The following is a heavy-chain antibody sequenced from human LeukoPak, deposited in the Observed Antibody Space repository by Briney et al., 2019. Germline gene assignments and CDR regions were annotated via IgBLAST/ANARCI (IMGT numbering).Heavy chain of an antibody. D-gene: IGHD3-22*01. V-gene: IGHV1-18*01. Sequence: ASVKVSCKASGYSFSSYGISWVRQAPGQGLEWMGWISAYNGNTDYAHKLQGRVTMTTDTSTSTAYTELRSLRPDDTAVYYCARDTYDSSADDYWGQGTPVTVSS. CDR3: ARDTYDSSADDY. CDR2: ISAYNGNT. J-gene: IGHJ4*02. CDR1: GYSFSSYG.